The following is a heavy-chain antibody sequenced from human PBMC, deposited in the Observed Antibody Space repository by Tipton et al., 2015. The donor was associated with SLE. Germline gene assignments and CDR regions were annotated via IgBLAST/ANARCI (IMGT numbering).Heavy chain of an antibody. CDR3: ARDSGFSGTYFDY. Sequence: GSLRLSCAASGFPFSTYPMHWVRQAPGKGLEYVSAISSDGGSTYYGNSVKGRFTISRDNSKNTVDLQMGSLRAEDMAVYFCARDSGFSGTYFDYWGQGALVTVSS. D-gene: IGHD1-26*01. CDR2: ISSDGGST. J-gene: IGHJ4*02. V-gene: IGHV3-64*01. CDR1: GFPFSTYP.